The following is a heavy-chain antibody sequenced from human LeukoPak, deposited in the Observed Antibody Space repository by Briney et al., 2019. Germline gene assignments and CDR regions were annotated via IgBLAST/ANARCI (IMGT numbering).Heavy chain of an antibody. CDR2: IYTSGST. CDR1: GGSFSSYY. D-gene: IGHD6-6*01. CDR3: ARDQARSSTPTGY. Sequence: SETLSLTCAVYGGSFSSYYWSWIRQPAGKGLEWIGRIYTSGSTNYNPSLKSRVTMSVDTSKNQFSLKLSSVTAADTAVYYCARDQARSSTPTGYWGQGTLVTVSS. J-gene: IGHJ4*02. V-gene: IGHV4-4*07.